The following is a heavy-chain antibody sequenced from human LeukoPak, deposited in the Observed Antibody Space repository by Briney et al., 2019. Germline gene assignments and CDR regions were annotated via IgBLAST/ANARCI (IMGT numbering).Heavy chain of an antibody. CDR3: ARVSPNTVTTLQYFDY. V-gene: IGHV3-7*01. J-gene: IGHJ4*02. CDR1: GFTFSSYE. Sequence: RGGSLRLSCAASGFTFSSYEMNWVRQAPGKGLEWVANIKQDGSEKYYVDSVKGRFTISRDNAKNSLYLQMNSLRAEDTAVYYCARVSPNTVTTLQYFDYWGQGTLVTVSS. D-gene: IGHD4-17*01. CDR2: IKQDGSEK.